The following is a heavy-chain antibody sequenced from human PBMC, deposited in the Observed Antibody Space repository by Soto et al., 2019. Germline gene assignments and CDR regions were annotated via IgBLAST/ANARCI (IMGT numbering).Heavy chain of an antibody. CDR2: ISYDGSNK. CDR3: AKDASSGWSGPPFN. V-gene: IGHV3-30*18. J-gene: IGHJ4*02. CDR1: GFTFSSYG. Sequence: QVQLVESGGGVVQPGRSLRLSCAASGFTFSSYGMHWVRQAPGKGLEWVAVISYDGSNKYYADSVKGRFTISRDNSKNTLYLQMNSLRAEDTAVYYCAKDASSGWSGPPFNWGQGTLVTVSS. D-gene: IGHD6-19*01.